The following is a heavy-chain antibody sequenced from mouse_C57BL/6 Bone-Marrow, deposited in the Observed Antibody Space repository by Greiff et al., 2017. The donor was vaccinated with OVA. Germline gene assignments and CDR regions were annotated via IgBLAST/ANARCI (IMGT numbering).Heavy chain of an antibody. CDR1: GFTFSDYY. D-gene: IGHD1-1*01. V-gene: IGHV5-16*01. CDR3: ARDGGDYYGSSYYWYFDV. J-gene: IGHJ1*03. CDR2: INYDGSST. Sequence: EVMLVESEGGLVQPGSSMKLSCTASGFTFSDYYMAWVRQVPEKGLEWVANINYDGSSTYYLDSLKSRFIISRDNAKNILYLQMSSLKSEDTATYYCARDGGDYYGSSYYWYFDVWGTGTTVTVSS.